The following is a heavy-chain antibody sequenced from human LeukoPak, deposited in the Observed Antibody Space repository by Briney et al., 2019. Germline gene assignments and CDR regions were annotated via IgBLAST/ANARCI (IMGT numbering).Heavy chain of an antibody. CDR2: ISGSGGST. CDR3: AKLPRSFITIFGVVTRGSNWFDP. Sequence: GGSLRLSCAASGFTFSSYAMSWVRQAPGKGLEWVSAISGSGGSTYYADSVKGRFTISRDNSKNTLYLRMNSLRAEDTAVYYCAKLPRSFITIFGVVTRGSNWFDPWGQGTLVTVSS. CDR1: GFTFSSYA. D-gene: IGHD3-3*01. J-gene: IGHJ5*02. V-gene: IGHV3-23*01.